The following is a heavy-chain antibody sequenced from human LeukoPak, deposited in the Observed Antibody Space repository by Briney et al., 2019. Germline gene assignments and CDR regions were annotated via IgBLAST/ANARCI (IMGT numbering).Heavy chain of an antibody. Sequence: GGSLRLSCAASGFTFSSYGMHWVRQAPGKGLEWVAVIWYDGSNKYYADSVKGRFTISRDNSKNTLYLQMNSLRAEDTAVYYCAKDPRAGHSILWGQGTMVTVFS. V-gene: IGHV3-33*06. J-gene: IGHJ3*01. CDR3: AKDPRAGHSIL. CDR2: IWYDGSNK. CDR1: GFTFSSYG. D-gene: IGHD2-21*01.